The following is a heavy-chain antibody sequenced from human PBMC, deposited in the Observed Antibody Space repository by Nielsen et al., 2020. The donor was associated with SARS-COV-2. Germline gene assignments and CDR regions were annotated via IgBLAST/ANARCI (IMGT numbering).Heavy chain of an antibody. CDR1: GYTFTDYY. CDR3: ARARATIFGLVMSYGMDV. J-gene: IGHJ6*02. Sequence: ASVKVSCKASGYTFTDYYIHWVRQAPGQGLEWMGRINPYSGGTNYAQKFQGTVTMTRDASISTVYMELTSDDTAVYDCARARATIFGLVMSYGMDVWGQGTTVAVSS. D-gene: IGHD3/OR15-3a*01. V-gene: IGHV1-2*06. CDR2: INPYSGGT.